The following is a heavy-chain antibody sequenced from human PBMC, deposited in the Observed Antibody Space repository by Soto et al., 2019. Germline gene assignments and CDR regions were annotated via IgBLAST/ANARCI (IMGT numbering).Heavy chain of an antibody. V-gene: IGHV4-30-2*01. CDR2: IYHSGST. CDR3: ARGCDSSGYYFPLDY. Sequence: QLQLQESGSGLVKPSQTLSLTCAVSGGSISSGGYSWSWIRQPPGKGLEWIGYIYHSGSTYYNPSLKSRVTISVDRSKNQFSLKLSSVTAADTAVYYCARGCDSSGYYFPLDYWGQGTLVTVSS. J-gene: IGHJ4*02. CDR1: GGSISSGGYS. D-gene: IGHD3-22*01.